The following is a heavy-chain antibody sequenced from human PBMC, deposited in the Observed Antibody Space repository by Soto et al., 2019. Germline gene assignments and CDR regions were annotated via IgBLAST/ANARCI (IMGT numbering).Heavy chain of an antibody. D-gene: IGHD6-19*01. Sequence: ASVKVSCKAPGYTFTSYGISWVRQAPGQGLEWMGSISTYNGDTNFAQKLQGRVTMTTDTSTSTAYMELRSLRSDDTAMYYCARPMPVARFEYWGQGTLVTVSS. J-gene: IGHJ4*02. CDR2: ISTYNGDT. CDR1: GYTFTSYG. V-gene: IGHV1-18*01. CDR3: ARPMPVARFEY.